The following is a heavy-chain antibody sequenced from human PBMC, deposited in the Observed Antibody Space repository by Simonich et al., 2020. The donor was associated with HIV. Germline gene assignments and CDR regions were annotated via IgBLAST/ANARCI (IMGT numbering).Heavy chain of an antibody. V-gene: IGHV3-48*03. CDR2: MSSRDSTI. CDR3: ARVWGGDYSALQY. D-gene: IGHD7-27*01. CDR1: GFTFTSYE. Sequence: EVQLVESGGGLVQPGGSLRLSCAASGFTFTSYEMNWVRQAPGKGREWGSYMSSRDSTIYYADSVKGRFTISRDNAKNSLYLQMNSLRPEDTAVYYCARVWGGDYSALQYWGQGTLVTVSS. J-gene: IGHJ1*01.